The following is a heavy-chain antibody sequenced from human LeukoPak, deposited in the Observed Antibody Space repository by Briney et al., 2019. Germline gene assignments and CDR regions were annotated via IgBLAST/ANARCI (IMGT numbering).Heavy chain of an antibody. CDR3: ARHVAAAGNWFDP. D-gene: IGHD6-13*01. J-gene: IGHJ5*02. Sequence: SATLSLTCTVSGGSISSSSYYWGWIRQPPGKGLERIGSIYYSGSTYYNPSLKSRVTISVDTSKNQFSLKLSSVTAADTAVYYCARHVAAAGNWFDPWGQGTLVTVSS. CDR2: IYYSGST. CDR1: GGSISSSSYY. V-gene: IGHV4-39*01.